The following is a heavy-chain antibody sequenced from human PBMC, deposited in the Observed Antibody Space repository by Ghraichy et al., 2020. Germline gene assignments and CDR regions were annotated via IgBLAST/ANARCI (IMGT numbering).Heavy chain of an antibody. CDR3: ARSQGDYVWGSYRLKNFDY. CDR2: IQQDGGEK. CDR1: GFTFSSYW. Sequence: GGSLRLSCAASGFTFSSYWMSWVRQTPGKGLEWVANIQQDGGEKHYVDSVKGRFTISRDNAKDSLYLQMNSLRAEDTAVYYCARSQGDYVWGSYRLKNFDYWGQGTLVTVSS. J-gene: IGHJ4*02. D-gene: IGHD3-16*02. V-gene: IGHV3-7*03.